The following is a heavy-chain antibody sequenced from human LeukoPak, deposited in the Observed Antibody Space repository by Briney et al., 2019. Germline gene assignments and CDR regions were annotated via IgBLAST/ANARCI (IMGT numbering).Heavy chain of an antibody. CDR3: EKDAELDY. Sequence: PGGSLRLSCAASGFTFDDYTMHWVRQAPGKGLEWVSLISWDGGTTFYADSVRGRFTISRDNSKNSLYLQMNSLRTEDTALYYCEKDAELDYWGQGTLVTVSS. CDR1: GFTFDDYT. J-gene: IGHJ4*02. CDR2: ISWDGGTT. V-gene: IGHV3-43*01.